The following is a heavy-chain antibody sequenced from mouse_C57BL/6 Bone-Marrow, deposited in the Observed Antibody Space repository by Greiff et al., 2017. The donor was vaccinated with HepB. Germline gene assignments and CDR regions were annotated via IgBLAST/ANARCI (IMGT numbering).Heavy chain of an antibody. D-gene: IGHD4-1*01. CDR1: GFTFNTYA. CDR2: IRSKSSNYAT. V-gene: IGHV10-3*01. CDR3: VGEGELILNY. Sequence: VNLEVSGGGLVQPKGSLKLSCAASGFTFNTYAMHWVRQAPGKGLEWVARIRSKSSNYATYYADSVKDRFTISRDDSQSMLYLQMNNLKTEETAMNYSVGEGELILNYWSEGTTLTVSS. J-gene: IGHJ2*01.